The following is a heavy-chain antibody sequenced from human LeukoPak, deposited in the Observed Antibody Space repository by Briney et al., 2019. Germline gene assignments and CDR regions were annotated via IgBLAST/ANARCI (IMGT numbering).Heavy chain of an antibody. J-gene: IGHJ4*02. D-gene: IGHD2-21*02. CDR2: ISYDGSNK. V-gene: IGHV3-30-3*01. Sequence: GGSLRLSCAASGFTFSSYAMHWVRQAPGKGLEWVAVISYDGSNKYYADSAKGRFTISRDNSKNTLYLQMNSLRAEDTAVYYCARVGEVTAILSRLDYWGQGTLVTVSS. CDR1: GFTFSSYA. CDR3: ARVGEVTAILSRLDY.